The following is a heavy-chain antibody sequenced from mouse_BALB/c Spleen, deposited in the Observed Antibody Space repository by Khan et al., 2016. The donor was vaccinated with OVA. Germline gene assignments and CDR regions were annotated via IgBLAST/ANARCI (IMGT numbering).Heavy chain of an antibody. D-gene: IGHD2-10*01. CDR2: ILSDRST. J-gene: IGHJ4*01. CDR1: GFSLTNYG. Sequence: QVQLKQSGPGLAAPSQSLSITCTISGFSLTNYGVHWVRQPPRKGLVWLAVILSDRSTTYNSALKSRLTITKDNSQSQLFLKMNSLQTDDTAIYFCARQPYYHYNIMDYWGQGTSVTVSS. V-gene: IGHV2-6-1*01. CDR3: ARQPYYHYNIMDY.